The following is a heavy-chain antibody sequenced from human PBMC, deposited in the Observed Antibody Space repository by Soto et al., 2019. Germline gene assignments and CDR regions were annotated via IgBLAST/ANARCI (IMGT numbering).Heavy chain of an antibody. CDR2: VWYDGSNK. CDR1: GFTFSSYG. V-gene: IGHV3-33*01. Sequence: AGGSLRLSCAASGFTFSSYGMHWVRQAPGKGLEWVAVVWYDGSNKYYADSVKGRFTVSRDNSKNTLYLQMNSLRAEDTAVYYCARDLDSGNYAPFDSSSQGTLVIVSS. D-gene: IGHD1-26*01. J-gene: IGHJ4*02. CDR3: ARDLDSGNYAPFDS.